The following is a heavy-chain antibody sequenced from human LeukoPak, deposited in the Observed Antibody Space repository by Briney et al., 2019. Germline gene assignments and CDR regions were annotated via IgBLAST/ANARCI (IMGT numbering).Heavy chain of an antibody. J-gene: IGHJ4*02. D-gene: IGHD3-22*01. Sequence: GGSLRLSCAASGFTFSSYAMSWVRQAPGKGLEWVSTISGSGGTTYYADSVKGRFTISRDNSKNTLYLEMNSLRAEDTAVYYCAKKPGGGGFYDSSGYNLFDYWGQGTLVTVSS. V-gene: IGHV3-23*01. CDR2: ISGSGGTT. CDR1: GFTFSSYA. CDR3: AKKPGGGGFYDSSGYNLFDY.